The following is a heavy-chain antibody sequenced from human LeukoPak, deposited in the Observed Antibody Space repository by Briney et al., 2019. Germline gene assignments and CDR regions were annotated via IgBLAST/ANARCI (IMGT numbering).Heavy chain of an antibody. Sequence: PSETLSLTCTVSGDSISNYHWSWIRQPPGRGLEWIGSFYNSGNTNYNPSLKSRVTISVDTSKNRFSLRLNSVTAADTAVYYCASTKKWLAHEYWGQGTLVTVSP. V-gene: IGHV4-59*01. D-gene: IGHD6-19*01. J-gene: IGHJ4*02. CDR1: GDSISNYH. CDR2: FYNSGNT. CDR3: ASTKKWLAHEY.